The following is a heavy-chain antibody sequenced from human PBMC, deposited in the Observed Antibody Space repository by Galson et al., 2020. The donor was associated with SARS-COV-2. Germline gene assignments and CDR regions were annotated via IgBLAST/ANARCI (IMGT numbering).Heavy chain of an antibody. CDR3: AREGEYCGGDCYEGYFDY. J-gene: IGHJ4*02. D-gene: IGHD2-21*02. V-gene: IGHV3-23*01. CDR2: ISGSGGST. CDR1: GFTFSSYA. Sequence: GGSLRLSCAASGFTFSSYAMSWVRQAPGKGLEWVSAISGSGGSTYYADSVKGRFTISRDNSKNTLYLQMNSLRAEDTAVYYCAREGEYCGGDCYEGYFDYWGQGTLVTVSS.